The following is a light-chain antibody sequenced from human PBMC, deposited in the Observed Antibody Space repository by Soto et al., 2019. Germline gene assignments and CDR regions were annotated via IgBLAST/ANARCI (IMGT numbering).Light chain of an antibody. J-gene: IGLJ1*01. CDR3: SPYTSSSIDV. Sequence: QSVLTQPASVSGSPGQSITISCTGTSSDVGGYNYVSWYQQHPGKAPKLMIYDVSNRPSGVSNRFSGSKSGNTASLTISGLQAEDEADYYCSPYTSSSIDVFGTGTKLTVL. V-gene: IGLV2-14*01. CDR1: SSDVGGYNY. CDR2: DVS.